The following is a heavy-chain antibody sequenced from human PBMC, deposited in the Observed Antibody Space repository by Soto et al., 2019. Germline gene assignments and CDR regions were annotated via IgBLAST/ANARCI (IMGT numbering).Heavy chain of an antibody. V-gene: IGHV1-24*01. CDR1: GYSLTELS. D-gene: IGHD3-22*01. J-gene: IGHJ4*02. Sequence: ASVKVSRKVSGYSLTELSMHWVRQAPGKGLEWMGGFDPKDGETVYAQKFQGRVTMTEDTSTDTAHMELSSLRSEDTAVFYCATEPRDNYYYRSGGEYWGQGTQVTVSS. CDR2: FDPKDGET. CDR3: ATEPRDNYYYRSGGEY.